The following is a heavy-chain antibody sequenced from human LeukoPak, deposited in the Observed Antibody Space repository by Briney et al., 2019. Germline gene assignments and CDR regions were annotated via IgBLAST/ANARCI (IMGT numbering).Heavy chain of an antibody. CDR3: ARVNLRGSQYNWFDP. V-gene: IGHV1-69*02. Sequence: SVKVSCKASGGTLNTHIFTWVRQAPGQGLEWMGKITPIIDVSKYAQKFQGRLTITADKFTATVYMELSGLKSEDTAVYYCARVNLRGSQYNWFDPWGQGTLVTVSS. CDR2: ITPIIDVS. J-gene: IGHJ5*02. CDR1: GGTLNTHI. D-gene: IGHD1-1*01.